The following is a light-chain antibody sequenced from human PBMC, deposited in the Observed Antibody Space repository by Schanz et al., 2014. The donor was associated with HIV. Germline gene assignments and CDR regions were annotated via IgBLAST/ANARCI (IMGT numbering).Light chain of an antibody. CDR1: QTVSSR. CDR2: GAS. J-gene: IGKJ1*01. V-gene: IGKV3-15*01. CDR3: QQYGSSLPT. Sequence: ETVMTQSPATLSVSPGERATLSCRASQTVSSRFIVWYQQEPGQPPRLLIYGASTRATGIPARFSGSGSGTEFTLTISSLQSEDFAVYYCQQYGSSLPTFGQGTKVEIK.